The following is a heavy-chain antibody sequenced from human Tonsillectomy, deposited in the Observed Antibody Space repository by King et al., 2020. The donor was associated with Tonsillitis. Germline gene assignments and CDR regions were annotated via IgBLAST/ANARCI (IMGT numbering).Heavy chain of an antibody. J-gene: IGHJ4*02. CDR3: ARRGTLGDYVDYYFDH. Sequence: QLVQSGAEVKKPGESLKISCKGSGYNFTNYWIGWVRQMPGKGLEWMGIIYPGDSDTRYSPSFRGQVTISADKSISTAYLQWSSLKASDTALYYCARRGTLGDYVDYYFDHWGQGTLVTVSS. CDR1: GYNFTNYW. V-gene: IGHV5-51*01. D-gene: IGHD4-17*01. CDR2: IYPGDSDT.